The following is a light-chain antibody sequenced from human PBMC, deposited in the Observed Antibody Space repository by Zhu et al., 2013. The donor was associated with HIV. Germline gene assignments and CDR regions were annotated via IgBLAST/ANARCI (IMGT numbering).Light chain of an antibody. J-gene: IGKJ1*01. CDR2: GTS. Sequence: EIVLTQSPATLSLSPGERATLSCRASQSVSSNLAWYQQKPGQAPRLLIYGTSTRATGIPARFSGTGSGTEFTLTISSLQSEDFAVYYCQQYNNWPPPWTFGQGTKVEIK. V-gene: IGKV3-15*01. CDR1: QSVSSN. CDR3: QQYNNWPPPWT.